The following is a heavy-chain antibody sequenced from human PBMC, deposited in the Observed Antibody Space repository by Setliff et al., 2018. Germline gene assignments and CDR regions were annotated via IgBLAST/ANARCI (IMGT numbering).Heavy chain of an antibody. D-gene: IGHD3-10*01. V-gene: IGHV3-74*01. CDR2: INPDATTT. CDR1: GFTFSSHW. CDR3: ARDPRDGSSSPMADN. Sequence: GGSLRLSCAASGFTFSSHWMHWVRQVPGKGLAWVSQINPDATTTYYADSVKGRFTISRDNAKTTLHLQMNSLRVEDTAVYFCARDPRDGSSSPMADNWGQGTLVTVSS. J-gene: IGHJ4*02.